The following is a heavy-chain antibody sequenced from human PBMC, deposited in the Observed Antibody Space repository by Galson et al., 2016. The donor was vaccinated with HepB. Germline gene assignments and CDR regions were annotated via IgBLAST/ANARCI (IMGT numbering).Heavy chain of an antibody. CDR2: TRNKANSYTT. V-gene: IGHV3-72*01. CDR1: GFTFSDHY. J-gene: IGHJ6*04. CDR3: DTSTEGGLGPFTRAYDMDV. D-gene: IGHD3/OR15-3a*01. Sequence: SLRLSCAASGFTFSDHYMDWVRQAPGKGLEWVGRTRNKANSYTTEYAASVKGRFTISRDDSENSLFLQMNSLKTEDTAVYYCDTSTEGGLGPFTRAYDMDVWGKGTTVTVSS.